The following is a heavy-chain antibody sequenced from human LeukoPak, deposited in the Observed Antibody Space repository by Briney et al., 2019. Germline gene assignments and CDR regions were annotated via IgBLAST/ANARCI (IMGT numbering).Heavy chain of an antibody. CDR1: GGSFSGYY. CDR2: INHSGST. D-gene: IGHD6-13*01. CDR3: ARGTQGIAAAGTRPLFGFDY. J-gene: IGHJ4*02. Sequence: SETLSLTCAVYGGSFSGYYWSWIRQPPGKGLEWIGEINHSGSTNYNPSLKSRVTISVDTSKNQFSLKLSSVTAADTPVYYCARGTQGIAAAGTRPLFGFDYWGQGTLVTVSS. V-gene: IGHV4-34*01.